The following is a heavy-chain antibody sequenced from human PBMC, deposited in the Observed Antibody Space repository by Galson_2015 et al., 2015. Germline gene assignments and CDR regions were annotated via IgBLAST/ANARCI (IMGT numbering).Heavy chain of an antibody. CDR2: INSRSGYT. CDR1: GFSLSDYY. D-gene: IGHD3-3*01. Sequence: SLRLSCAASGFSLSDYYMNWIRQAPGKGLEWVSHINSRSGYTKYADSVKGRFTISRDNAKNSLYLQMNSLRAEDTAVYYCARDGSIFGVVINYYYMDVWAKGPRSPSP. CDR3: ARDGSIFGVVINYYYMDV. V-gene: IGHV3-11*05. J-gene: IGHJ6*03.